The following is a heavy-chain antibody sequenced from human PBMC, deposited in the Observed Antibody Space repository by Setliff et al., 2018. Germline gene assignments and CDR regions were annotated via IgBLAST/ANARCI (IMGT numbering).Heavy chain of an antibody. V-gene: IGHV3-33*08. CDR1: GFTFSRYA. J-gene: IGHJ4*02. Sequence: GGSLRLSCAASGFTFSRYAMNWVRQTPGKGLEWVAVILDDGVKKYHADSVQGRFTISRDNAKNSLYLQMNNLRAEDTAVYYCARGRGSGYRYGYVPYWGPGILVTVSS. CDR2: ILDDGVKK. D-gene: IGHD5-18*01. CDR3: ARGRGSGYRYGYVPY.